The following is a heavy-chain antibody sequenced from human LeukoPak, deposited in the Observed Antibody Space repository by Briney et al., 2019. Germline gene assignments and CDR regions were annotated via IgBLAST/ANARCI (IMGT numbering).Heavy chain of an antibody. D-gene: IGHD6-19*01. CDR2: IRQDGSEK. Sequence: GGSLRLSCVASGFTFSSAWMHWVRQAPGKGLEWVANIRQDGSEKYYVDSVKGRFTISRDNAKNSLYLQMNSLRAEDTALYYCAKDYSSGWYHPSWPYYYYGMDVWGQGTTVTVSS. J-gene: IGHJ6*02. CDR3: AKDYSSGWYHPSWPYYYYGMDV. CDR1: GFTFSSAW. V-gene: IGHV3-7*03.